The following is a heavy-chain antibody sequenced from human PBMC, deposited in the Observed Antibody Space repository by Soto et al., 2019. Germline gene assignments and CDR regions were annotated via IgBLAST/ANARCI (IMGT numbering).Heavy chain of an antibody. CDR1: GFTVSSNY. CDR2: IYSAGST. D-gene: IGHD2-15*01. CDR3: ASQINLGYCAGGSGLVGMDV. Sequence: EVQLVETGGGLIQPGGSLRLSCAASGFTVSSNYMSWVRQAPGKGLEWVSIIYSAGSTYYADSVKGRFTISRDNSKKALDLQMNSLRAEDTAIYYCASQINLGYCAGGSGLVGMDVWGQGTTVTVSS. J-gene: IGHJ6*02. V-gene: IGHV3-53*02.